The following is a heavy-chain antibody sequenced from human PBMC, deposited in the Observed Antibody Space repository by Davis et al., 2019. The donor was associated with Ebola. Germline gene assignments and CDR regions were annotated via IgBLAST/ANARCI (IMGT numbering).Heavy chain of an antibody. CDR3: ARDVSVVVPAAKYYYYYGMDV. D-gene: IGHD2-2*01. CDR1: GGTFSSYA. J-gene: IGHJ6*02. CDR2: IIPILGIA. Sequence: AASVKVSCKASGGTFSSYAISWVRQAPEQGLEWMGRIIPILGIANYAQKFQGRVTITADKSTSTAYMELSSLRSEDTAVYYCARDVSVVVPAAKYYYYYGMDVWGQGTTVTVSS. V-gene: IGHV1-69*04.